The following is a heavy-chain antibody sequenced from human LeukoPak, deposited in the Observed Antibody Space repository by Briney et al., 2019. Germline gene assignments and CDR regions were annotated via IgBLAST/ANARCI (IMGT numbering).Heavy chain of an antibody. D-gene: IGHD3-3*01. V-gene: IGHV4-39*07. CDR3: SSGYDLSYFDY. Sequence: WVRQAPGKGLEWIGSIYYSGSTYYSPSLKSRVTISVDTSKDQFSLKLSSVTAADTAVYYCSSGYDLSYFDYWGQGTLVTISS. CDR2: IYYSGST. J-gene: IGHJ4*02.